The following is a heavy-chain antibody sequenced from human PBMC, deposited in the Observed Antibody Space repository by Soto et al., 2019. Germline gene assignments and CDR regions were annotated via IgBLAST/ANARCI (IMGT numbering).Heavy chain of an antibody. J-gene: IGHJ4*02. CDR2: INPGNGVT. D-gene: IGHD6-19*01. CDR3: ARWHCDSGVCWAWVY. CDR1: GYTFTNYA. V-gene: IGHV1-3*01. Sequence: QVQLVQSGAEVKKPGASVKVSCKASGYTFTNYAMHWVRHAPGQRLEWLGWINPGNGVTNNSQKSQDRVTITRDPSASTAYMEMSSLTSENTAVYYCARWHCDSGVCWAWVYWGQGTMVTVS.